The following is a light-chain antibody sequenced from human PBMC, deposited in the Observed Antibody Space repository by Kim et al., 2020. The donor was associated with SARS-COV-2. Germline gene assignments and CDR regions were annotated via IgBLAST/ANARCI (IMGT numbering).Light chain of an antibody. CDR1: QCITSNY. CDR2: GAS. Sequence: LAPGERATLSCRASQCITSNYLAWYQQKPGQTPRLLIYGASSRATGIPDRFSGSGSGTDFTLTISRLEPEDFAVYYCQQYGGSAPFGGGTKVDIK. CDR3: QQYGGSAP. V-gene: IGKV3-20*01. J-gene: IGKJ4*01.